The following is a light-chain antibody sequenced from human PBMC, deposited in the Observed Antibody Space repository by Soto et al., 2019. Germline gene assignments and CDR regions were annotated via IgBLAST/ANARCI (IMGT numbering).Light chain of an antibody. CDR2: DVS. Sequence: QSALTQPRSVCGSPGQSITISCTGTSSDDGCYNYVSWYRQHPGKAPKLMIYDVSKRPSGVPDLFSGSKSCNTASLTISGLQADVDADYYCCSCVGCYPHNVFGTGTKLNV. CDR1: SSDDGCYNY. CDR3: CSCVGCYPHNV. J-gene: IGLJ1*01. V-gene: IGLV2-11*01.